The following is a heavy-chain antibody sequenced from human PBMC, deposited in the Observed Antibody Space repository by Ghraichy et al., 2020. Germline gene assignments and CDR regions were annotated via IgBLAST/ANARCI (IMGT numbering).Heavy chain of an antibody. CDR3: AKGGNWNDGRRGNFDY. V-gene: IGHV3-30*18. Sequence: GGSLRLSCAASGFTFSSYGMHWVRQAPGKGLEWVAVISYDGSNKYYADSVKGRFTISRDNSKNTLYLQMNSLRAEDTAVYYCAKGGNWNDGRRGNFDYWGQGTLVTVSS. CDR1: GFTFSSYG. J-gene: IGHJ4*02. D-gene: IGHD1-1*01. CDR2: ISYDGSNK.